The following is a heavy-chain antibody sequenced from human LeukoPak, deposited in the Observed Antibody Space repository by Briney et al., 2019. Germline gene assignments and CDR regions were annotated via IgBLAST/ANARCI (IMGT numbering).Heavy chain of an antibody. CDR2: IKSKTDGGTT. J-gene: IGHJ3*02. V-gene: IGHV3-15*01. CDR3: TTHSTWQWLVGDAFDI. Sequence: GGSLRLSCAASGFTFSNAWMSWVRQAPGKGLEWVGRIKSKTDGGTTDYAAPVKGRFTISRDDSKNTLYLQMNSLKTEDTAVYYCTTHSTWQWLVGDAFDIWGQGTMVTVSS. CDR1: GFTFSNAW. D-gene: IGHD6-19*01.